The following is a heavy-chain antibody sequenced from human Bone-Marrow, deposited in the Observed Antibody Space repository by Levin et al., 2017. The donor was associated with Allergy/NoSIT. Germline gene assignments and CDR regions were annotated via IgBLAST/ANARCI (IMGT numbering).Heavy chain of an antibody. D-gene: IGHD6-13*01. CDR1: GGTFSTYA. V-gene: IGHV1-69*13. CDR2: IVPIFGTA. Sequence: PEASVKVSCKTSGGTFSTYAFSWVRQAPGQGLEWMGEIVPIFGTAQYAQKFHGRVSISADESASTAYMELSSLRSEDTAVYYCARGGRAAPSHYYSGMDVWGQGTTVTVSS. J-gene: IGHJ6*02. CDR3: ARGGRAAPSHYYSGMDV.